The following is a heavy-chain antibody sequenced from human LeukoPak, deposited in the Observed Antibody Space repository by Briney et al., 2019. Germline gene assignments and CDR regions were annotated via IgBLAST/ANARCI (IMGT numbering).Heavy chain of an antibody. CDR3: ARDPLSYNILTGYDYPGAFDY. Sequence: GGSLRLSCAASGFTFSSYSVNWVRQAPGKGLEWVSYISSSSTYIYYADSVKGRFTISRGNAKNSLYLQMNSLRAEDTAVYYCARDPLSYNILTGYDYPGAFDYWGQGTLVIVSS. V-gene: IGHV3-21*01. CDR2: ISSSSTYI. D-gene: IGHD3-9*01. J-gene: IGHJ4*02. CDR1: GFTFSSYS.